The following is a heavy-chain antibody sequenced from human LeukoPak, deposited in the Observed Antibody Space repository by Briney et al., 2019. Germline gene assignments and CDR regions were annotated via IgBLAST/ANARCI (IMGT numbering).Heavy chain of an antibody. Sequence: GASVKVSCKASGYTFTSFYMHWVRQAPGQGLEWMGIINPSGGSTSYAQKFQGRVTMTRDTSTSTVYVELSSLRSEDTAVYYCARADCSSTSCFLFDYWGQGALVTVSS. D-gene: IGHD2-2*01. V-gene: IGHV1-46*01. CDR1: GYTFTSFY. J-gene: IGHJ4*02. CDR2: INPSGGST. CDR3: ARADCSSTSCFLFDY.